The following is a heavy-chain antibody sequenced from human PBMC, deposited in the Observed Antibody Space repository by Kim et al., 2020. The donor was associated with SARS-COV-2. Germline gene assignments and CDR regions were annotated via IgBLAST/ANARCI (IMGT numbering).Heavy chain of an antibody. CDR2: ISGSGETT. V-gene: IGHV3-23*01. CDR1: GFTFSAYA. D-gene: IGHD6-19*01. Sequence: GGSLRLSCVASGFTFSAYAMSWVRQSPGKGLEWVSSISGSGETTDLADSVKGRFTVSRDNSKNTLFLQMNSLRADDTAIYYCAKDLSSIKDRGWGFDYWGQGALVTVSS. J-gene: IGHJ4*02. CDR3: AKDLSSIKDRGWGFDY.